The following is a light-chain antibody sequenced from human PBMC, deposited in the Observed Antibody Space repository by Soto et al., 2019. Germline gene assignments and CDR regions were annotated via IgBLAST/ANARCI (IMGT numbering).Light chain of an antibody. J-gene: IGKJ1*01. CDR2: KAS. CDR1: QRISSW. CDR3: QQYNSYSWT. V-gene: IGKV1-5*03. Sequence: DIQMTQSPSTLSASVGDRVTITCRASQRISSWLDWYQQKPGKAPKLLIYKASSLESGVPSRFSGSGSGTEFNLTISSLQPDDFAPYLCQQYNSYSWTLGQGTKVEIK.